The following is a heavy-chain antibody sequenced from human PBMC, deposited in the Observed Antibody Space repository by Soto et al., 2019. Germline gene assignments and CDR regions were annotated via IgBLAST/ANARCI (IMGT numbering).Heavy chain of an antibody. Sequence: GASVKVSCKASGYTFTSYGINWVRQATGQGLEWMGWMNPNSGNTGYAQKFQGRVTMTRNTSISTAYMELSSLRSEDTAVYYCARGQYSSGWYSWFDPWGQGTLVTVSS. J-gene: IGHJ5*02. V-gene: IGHV1-8*01. D-gene: IGHD6-19*01. CDR1: GYTFTSYG. CDR2: MNPNSGNT. CDR3: ARGQYSSGWYSWFDP.